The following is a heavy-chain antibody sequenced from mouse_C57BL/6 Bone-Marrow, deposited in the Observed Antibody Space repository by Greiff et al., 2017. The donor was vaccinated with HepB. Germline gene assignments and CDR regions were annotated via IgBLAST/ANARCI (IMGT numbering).Heavy chain of an antibody. CDR2: INPGSGGT. CDR3: ARLLRYWFAY. CDR1: GYAFTNYL. J-gene: IGHJ3*01. D-gene: IGHD1-1*01. Sequence: QVQLQQSGAELVRPGTSVKVSCKASGYAFTNYLIEWVKQRPGQGLEWIGVINPGSGGTNYNEKFKGKATLTADKSSSTAYMQLSSLTSEDSAVYFCARLLRYWFAYWGQGTLVTVSA. V-gene: IGHV1-54*01.